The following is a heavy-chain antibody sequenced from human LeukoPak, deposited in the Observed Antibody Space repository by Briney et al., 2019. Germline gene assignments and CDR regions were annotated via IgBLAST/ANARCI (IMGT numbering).Heavy chain of an antibody. J-gene: IGHJ4*02. CDR2: IKTDGRTT. CDR1: GMTFSKHW. CDR3: TTGPSYGYEW. D-gene: IGHD3-16*01. Sequence: GGSLRLSCAASGMTFSKHWRHWARQAPGRGRVWVSLIKTDGRTTIYADSVKGRFTISRDNGKSTLYLQMNSLRAEDTAIYYCTTGPSYGYEWWGQGTVVTVSS. V-gene: IGHV3-74*01.